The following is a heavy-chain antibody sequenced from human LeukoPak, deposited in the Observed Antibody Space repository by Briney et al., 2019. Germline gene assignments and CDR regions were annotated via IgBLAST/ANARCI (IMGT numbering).Heavy chain of an antibody. Sequence: GGSLRLSCAASGFTFSSYGMHWVRQAPGKGLEWVAVISYDGSNKYYADSVKGRFTTSRDNSKNTLYLQMNSLRAEDTAVYYCAKDEGGPFYGVDYWGQGTLVTVSS. J-gene: IGHJ4*02. CDR3: AKDEGGPFYGVDY. D-gene: IGHD4-17*01. V-gene: IGHV3-30*18. CDR1: GFTFSSYG. CDR2: ISYDGSNK.